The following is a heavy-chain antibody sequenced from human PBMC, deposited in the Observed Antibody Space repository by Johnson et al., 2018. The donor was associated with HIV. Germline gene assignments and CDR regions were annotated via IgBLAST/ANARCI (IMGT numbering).Heavy chain of an antibody. D-gene: IGHD3-22*01. V-gene: IGHV3-30*19. CDR3: ARSRGYYGTDAFDI. CDR2: IWYDGSNK. Sequence: QVQLVESGGGVVQPGRSLRLSCAASGFTFSNYGMHWVRQAPGKGLALVAIIWYDGSNKYYADSVKGRFTISRDNSKNTLYLQMNSLRPEDTAVYYCARSRGYYGTDAFDIWGQGTMVTVSS. J-gene: IGHJ3*02. CDR1: GFTFSNYG.